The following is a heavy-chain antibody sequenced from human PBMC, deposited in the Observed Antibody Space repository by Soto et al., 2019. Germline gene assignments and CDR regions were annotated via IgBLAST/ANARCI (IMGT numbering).Heavy chain of an antibody. CDR3: ARPPSYISDWYDLDV. Sequence: GASVKVSCKASGYTFSNYYMHWVRQAPGQGFEWLGRISPNCGGTNYAQRFQGRVTMTSDESPSTAYMELSSLISEDTAVYYCARPPSYISDWYDLDVWGQGTMVTVSS. CDR1: GYTFSNYY. D-gene: IGHD6-19*01. J-gene: IGHJ4*02. V-gene: IGHV1-2*02. CDR2: ISPNCGGT.